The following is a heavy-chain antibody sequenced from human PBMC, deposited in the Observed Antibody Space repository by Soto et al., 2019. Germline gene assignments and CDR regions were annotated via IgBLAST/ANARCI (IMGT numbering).Heavy chain of an antibody. V-gene: IGHV1-8*01. CDR1: GYTFTSYD. CDR3: ARAPAGYYGDDSDY. J-gene: IGHJ4*02. Sequence: ASVKVSCKASGYTFTSYDINWVRQATGQGLEWMGWMNPNSGNTGYAQKFQGRVTMTRNTALSTAYMELSSLRSEDTAVYYCARAPAGYYGDDSDYWGQGTLVTVSS. D-gene: IGHD4-17*01. CDR2: MNPNSGNT.